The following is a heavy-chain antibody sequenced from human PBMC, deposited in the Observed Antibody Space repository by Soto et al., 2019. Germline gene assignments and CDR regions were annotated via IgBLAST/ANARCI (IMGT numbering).Heavy chain of an antibody. CDR1: GFTFSDYY. CDR3: AGRMTTVPSFDY. J-gene: IGHJ4*02. V-gene: IGHV3-11*06. CDR2: ISSSSSYT. Sequence: QVQLVESGGGLVNPGGSLRLSCAASGFTFSDYYMSCIRQAPGKGLEWFSYISSSSSYTHYADSVKGRFTISRDNAKNSLYLQLNSLRAEDKAVYYCAGRMTTVPSFDYWGQGTLVTVSS. D-gene: IGHD4-17*01.